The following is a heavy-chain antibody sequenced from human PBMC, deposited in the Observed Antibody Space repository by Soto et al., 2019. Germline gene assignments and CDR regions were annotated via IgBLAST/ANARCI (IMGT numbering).Heavy chain of an antibody. V-gene: IGHV3-15*07. CDR3: VPPGGIAARPPYYYYGMDV. CDR2: IKSKTDGGTT. J-gene: IGHJ6*02. CDR1: GFTFSNAW. Sequence: GGSLRLSCAASGFTFSNAWMNWVLQAPWKGLEWVGRIKSKTDGGTTDYAAPVKGRFTISRDDSKNTLYLQMNSLKTEDTAVYYCVPPGGIAARPPYYYYGMDVWGQGTTVTVSS. D-gene: IGHD6-13*01.